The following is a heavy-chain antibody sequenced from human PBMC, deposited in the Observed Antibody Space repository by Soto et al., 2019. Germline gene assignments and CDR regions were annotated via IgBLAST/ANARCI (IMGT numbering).Heavy chain of an antibody. CDR1: GVSISSGGYY. J-gene: IGHJ4*02. CDR3: AREKINGYGYRNFDY. D-gene: IGHD5-18*01. V-gene: IGHV4-31*03. CDR2: IYYSGST. Sequence: PSETLSLTCTVSGVSISSGGYYWSWIRQHPGKGLEWIGYIYYSGSTYYNPSLKSRVTISVDTSKNQFSLKLSSVTAADTAVYYCAREKINGYGYRNFDYWGQGTLVTVSS.